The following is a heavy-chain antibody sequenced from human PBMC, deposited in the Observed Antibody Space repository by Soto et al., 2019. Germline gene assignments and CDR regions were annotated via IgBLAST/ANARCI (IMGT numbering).Heavy chain of an antibody. CDR1: GFTFSTSG. Sequence: QVQLVESGGGVVQPGKSLRLSCAASGFTFSTSGMHWVRQAPGKGLEWVAVIWYDGSNKYHGDSLKGRFTISRDNSKNSLYLQINNLRAEDTAVYYCGRDGALGDTAVVDSWGQGTLVTVSS. J-gene: IGHJ4*02. CDR3: GRDGALGDTAVVDS. V-gene: IGHV3-33*01. D-gene: IGHD5-18*01. CDR2: IWYDGSNK.